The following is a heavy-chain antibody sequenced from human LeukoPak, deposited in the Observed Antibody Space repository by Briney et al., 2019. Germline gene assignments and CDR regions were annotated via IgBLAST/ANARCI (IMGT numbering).Heavy chain of an antibody. CDR2: IYPGDSDT. CDR3: ARLPYYDFWSGSPGWFDP. V-gene: IGHV5-51*01. D-gene: IGHD3-3*01. J-gene: IGHJ5*02. CDR1: GYSFTNYW. Sequence: GESLKISCKGSGYSFTNYWIGWVRQMSGKGLEWMGIIYPGDSDTRYSPSFQGQVTISADKSISTAYLQWSSLKASDTATYYCARLPYYDFWSGSPGWFDPWGQGTLVTVSS.